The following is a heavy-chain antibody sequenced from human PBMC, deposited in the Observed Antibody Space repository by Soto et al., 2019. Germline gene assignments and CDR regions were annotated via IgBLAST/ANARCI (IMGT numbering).Heavy chain of an antibody. CDR2: IYSSGST. Sequence: QVQLQESGPGLVKPLETLSLTCTVSGDSVSSDNYYWTWIRQPPGKGLEWIGYIYSSGSTNYNPSLKSRVTISLDTSSNQFSLKLTSVTAADTAVYYCARDIRGYSRAFDYWGQGTLVTVSS. CDR1: GDSVSSDNYY. J-gene: IGHJ4*02. D-gene: IGHD5-18*01. V-gene: IGHV4-61*01. CDR3: ARDIRGYSRAFDY.